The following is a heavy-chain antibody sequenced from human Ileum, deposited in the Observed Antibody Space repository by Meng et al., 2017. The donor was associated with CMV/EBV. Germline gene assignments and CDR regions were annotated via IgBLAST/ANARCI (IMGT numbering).Heavy chain of an antibody. V-gene: IGHV3-43D*04. Sequence: SMNFSYAASDFFIDDYAMHWVHPAPRKGVEWVSLITWDAKTYYADSVKGRFTISRDNRKDSLYLQMDNLRPEDTAFYYCAKDASARAVTYFDYWGQGTLVTVSS. J-gene: IGHJ4*02. CDR2: ITWDAKT. CDR3: AKDASARAVTYFDY. D-gene: IGHD2-2*01. CDR1: DFFIDDYA.